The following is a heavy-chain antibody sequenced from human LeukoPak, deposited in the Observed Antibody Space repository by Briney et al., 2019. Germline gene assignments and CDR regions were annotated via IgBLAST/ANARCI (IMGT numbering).Heavy chain of an antibody. J-gene: IGHJ6*03. CDR1: GFTFSSFW. CDR2: IRYDGSNK. Sequence: QPGGSLRLSCAASGFTFSSFWMAWVRQAPGKGLEWVAFIRYDGSNKYYADSVKGRFTISRDNSKNTLYLQMNSLRAEDTAVYYCAKLVPYEYDFWSGYYPLGYYYMDVWGKGTTVTVSS. V-gene: IGHV3-30*02. CDR3: AKLVPYEYDFWSGYYPLGYYYMDV. D-gene: IGHD3-3*01.